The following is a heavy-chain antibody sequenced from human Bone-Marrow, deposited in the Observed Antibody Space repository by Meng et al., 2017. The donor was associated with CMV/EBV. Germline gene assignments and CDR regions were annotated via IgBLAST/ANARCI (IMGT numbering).Heavy chain of an antibody. Sequence: GESLKISCAAYGLTFSHYSMNWVRQAPGKGLEWVSYISSSGSTIYYADSVKGRFTISRDNAKNSLYLQMNSLRAEDTAVYYCAREAVYCSSTSCYQDGMDVWGQGTTVTVSS. CDR1: GLTFSHYS. J-gene: IGHJ6*02. CDR3: AREAVYCSSTSCYQDGMDV. V-gene: IGHV3-48*04. CDR2: ISSSGSTI. D-gene: IGHD2-2*01.